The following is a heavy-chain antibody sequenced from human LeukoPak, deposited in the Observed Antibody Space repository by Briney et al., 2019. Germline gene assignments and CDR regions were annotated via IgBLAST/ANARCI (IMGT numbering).Heavy chain of an antibody. V-gene: IGHV1-69*05. CDR1: GGTFSSYA. J-gene: IGHJ5*02. Sequence: SVKVSCKASGGTFSSYAMSWVRQAPGQGLEWMGRISPFFGTSNYPHKLHGSVTITTDASTSTAYMDLSSLRSDDTAVYYCARGSANFYDSSGYPGPWGQGTLVTVSS. CDR2: ISPFFGTS. CDR3: ARGSANFYDSSGYPGP. D-gene: IGHD3-22*01.